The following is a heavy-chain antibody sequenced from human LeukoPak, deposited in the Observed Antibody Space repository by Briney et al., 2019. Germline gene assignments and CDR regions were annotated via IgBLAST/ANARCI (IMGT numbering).Heavy chain of an antibody. CDR1: GFTFSSYA. Sequence: GRSLRLSCAASGFTFSSYAMHWVRQAPGKGLEWVAVISYDGSNKYYADSVKGRFTISRDNSKNTLYLQMNSLRAEDTAVYYCARDRDSAYCGGDCYPYYFDYWGQGTLVTVSS. D-gene: IGHD2-21*01. V-gene: IGHV3-30-3*01. CDR2: ISYDGSNK. CDR3: ARDRDSAYCGGDCYPYYFDY. J-gene: IGHJ4*02.